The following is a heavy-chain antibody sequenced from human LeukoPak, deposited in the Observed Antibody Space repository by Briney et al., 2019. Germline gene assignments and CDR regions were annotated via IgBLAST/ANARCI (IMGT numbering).Heavy chain of an antibody. D-gene: IGHD1-26*01. V-gene: IGHV3-48*04. CDR2: INIVNNAI. CDR3: ARDLGEGGTFDY. Sequence: GGSLRLSCAASGFTFSSYSMNWVRQAPGKGLEWVSHINIVNNAIYYSDSVKGRFTISRDNAKNSLYLQMNSLRAEDTAVYYCARDLGEGGTFDYWGQGTLVSVSS. J-gene: IGHJ4*02. CDR1: GFTFSSYS.